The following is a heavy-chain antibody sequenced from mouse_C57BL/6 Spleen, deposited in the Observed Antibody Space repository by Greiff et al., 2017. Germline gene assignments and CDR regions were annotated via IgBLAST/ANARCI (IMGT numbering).Heavy chain of an antibody. CDR1: GFTFSDYG. D-gene: IGHD2-4*01. V-gene: IGHV5-17*01. Sequence: EVKLQESGGGLVKPGGSLKLSCAASGFTFSDYGMHWVRQAPEKGLEWVAYISSGSSTIYYADTVKGRFTISRDNAKNTLFLQMTSLRSEDTAMYYCARHYDYYYYAMDYWGQGTSVTVSS. J-gene: IGHJ4*01. CDR2: ISSGSSTI. CDR3: ARHYDYYYYAMDY.